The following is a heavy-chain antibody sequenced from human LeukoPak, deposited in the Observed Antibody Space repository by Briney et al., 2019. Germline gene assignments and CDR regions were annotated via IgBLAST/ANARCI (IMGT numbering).Heavy chain of an antibody. CDR2: ISSGSTTI. V-gene: IGHV3-48*02. CDR3: VRAYPFTYPV. D-gene: IGHD2-2*02. Sequence: HPGGSLRLSCAASGFTFSNFAMNWVRQAPGKGLDWVSYISSGSTTISYADSVKGRFTISRDNAKNSLYLQMNSLRDEDTAVYYCVRAYPFTYPVWGQGTLVTVSS. J-gene: IGHJ4*02. CDR1: GFTFSNFA.